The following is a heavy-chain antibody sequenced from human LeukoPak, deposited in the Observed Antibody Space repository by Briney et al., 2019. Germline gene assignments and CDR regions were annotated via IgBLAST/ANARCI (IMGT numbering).Heavy chain of an antibody. CDR2: IIPIFGTA. Sequence: ASVKVSCKASGGTFSSYAISWVRQAPGQGLEWMGGIIPIFGTANYAQKFQGRVTITADESTSTAYMELSSLRSEDTAVYYCARDFLYCSSTSCHRNGFDYWGQGTLVTVSS. CDR3: ARDFLYCSSTSCHRNGFDY. CDR1: GGTFSSYA. D-gene: IGHD2-2*01. V-gene: IGHV1-69*13. J-gene: IGHJ4*02.